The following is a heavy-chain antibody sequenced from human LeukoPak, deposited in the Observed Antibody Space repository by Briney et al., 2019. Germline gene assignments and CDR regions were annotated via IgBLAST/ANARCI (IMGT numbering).Heavy chain of an antibody. V-gene: IGHV4-30-2*01. CDR2: IYHSGST. D-gene: IGHD1-26*01. CDR3: AREGMGATPFDY. CDR1: GGSISSGGYY. J-gene: IGHJ4*02. Sequence: PSQTLSLTCTVSGGSISSGGYYWSWIRQPPGKGLEWIGYIYHSGSTYYNPSLKSRVTISVDRSKNQFSLKLSSVTAADTAVYYCAREGMGATPFDYWGQGTLVTVSS.